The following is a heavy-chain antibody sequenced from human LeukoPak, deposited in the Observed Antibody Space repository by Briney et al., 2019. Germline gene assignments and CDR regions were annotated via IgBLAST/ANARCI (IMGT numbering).Heavy chain of an antibody. Sequence: KPSETLSPTCTVSGGSISPYYWSWIRQTPGKGLEWIGYIYYSGSTNYNPSLKSRVTISVDASKNQFSLKLSSVTAADTAVYYCARRRGYTLDYWGQGTLVTVSS. D-gene: IGHD5-12*01. V-gene: IGHV4-59*08. J-gene: IGHJ4*02. CDR1: GGSISPYY. CDR2: IYYSGST. CDR3: ARRRGYTLDY.